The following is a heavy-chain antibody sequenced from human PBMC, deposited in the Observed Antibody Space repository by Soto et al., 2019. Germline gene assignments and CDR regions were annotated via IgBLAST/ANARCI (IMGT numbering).Heavy chain of an antibody. J-gene: IGHJ4*02. CDR1: GGSISSYY. CDR3: ARCTPSGSWYIGSYYFDY. CDR2: IYYSGST. Sequence: SETLSLTCTVSGGSISSYYWSWIRQPPGKGLEWIGYIYYSGSTNYNPSLKSRVTISVDTSKNQFSLKLSSVTAADTAVYYCARCTPSGSWYIGSYYFDYWGQGTLVTVSS. D-gene: IGHD6-13*01. V-gene: IGHV4-59*08.